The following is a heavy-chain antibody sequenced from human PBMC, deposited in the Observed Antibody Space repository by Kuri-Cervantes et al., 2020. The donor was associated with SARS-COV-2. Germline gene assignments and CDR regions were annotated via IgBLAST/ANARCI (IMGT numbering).Heavy chain of an antibody. D-gene: IGHD2-2*01. CDR1: GYTFTSYG. CDR3: ARSLVVPAANWFDP. CDR2: ISAYNGNT. Sequence: ASVKVSCKASGYTFTSYGISWVRQAPGQGLEWMGWISAYNGNTNYAQKLQGRATMTTDTSTSTAYMELRSLRSDDTAVYYCARSLVVPAANWFDPWGQGTLVTVSS. J-gene: IGHJ5*02. V-gene: IGHV1-18*01.